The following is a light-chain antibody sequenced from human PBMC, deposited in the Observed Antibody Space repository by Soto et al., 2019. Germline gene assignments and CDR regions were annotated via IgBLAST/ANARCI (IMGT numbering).Light chain of an antibody. J-gene: IGLJ3*02. V-gene: IGLV2-23*01. CDR2: ENS. Sequence: QSALTQPASVSASPGQSITISCTGTSSDVGSYNFVSWYQQHPGKVPKLLIYENSKRPSGISNRFSGSKSGNTASLTISGLQAEDEADYYCCSPASGYSWLFGGGTKLTVL. CDR3: CSPASGYSWL. CDR1: SSDVGSYNF.